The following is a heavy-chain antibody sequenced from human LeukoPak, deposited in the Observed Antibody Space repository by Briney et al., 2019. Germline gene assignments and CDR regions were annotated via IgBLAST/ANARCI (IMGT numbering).Heavy chain of an antibody. CDR2: ISSSGSTI. J-gene: IGHJ4*02. V-gene: IGHV3-48*03. CDR1: GFTFSSYE. CDR3: ARDVLWFGELLPYFDY. Sequence: GGSLRLSCAASGFTFSSYEMNWVRQAPGKGLEWVSYISSSGSTIYYADSVKGRFTISRDNAKNSLYLQMNSLRAEDTAVYYCARDVLWFGELLPYFDYWGQGTLVTVSS. D-gene: IGHD3-10*01.